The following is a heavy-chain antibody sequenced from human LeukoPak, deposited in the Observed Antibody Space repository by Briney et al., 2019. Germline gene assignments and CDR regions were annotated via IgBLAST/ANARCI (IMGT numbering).Heavy chain of an antibody. J-gene: IGHJ4*02. D-gene: IGHD6-19*01. CDR1: GINFYSHA. V-gene: IGHV3-23*01. CDR2: ISGSGGST. CDR3: AKEEGSGWYRGYYFDY. Sequence: GFLKLFCSTSGINFYSHAMSWGRQAPGKGPELVSGISGSGGSTYYADSVKGRFTISRDNSKNTLYLQMNSLRAEDTAVYYCAKEEGSGWYRGYYFDYWGQGTLVTVSS.